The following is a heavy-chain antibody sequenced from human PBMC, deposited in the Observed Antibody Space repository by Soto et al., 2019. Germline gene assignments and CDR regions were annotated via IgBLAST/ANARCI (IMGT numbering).Heavy chain of an antibody. Sequence: SETLSLTCTVSGGSISSSSYYWGWIRQPPGKGLEWIGSIYYSGSTYYNPSLKSRVTISVDTSKNQFSLKLSSVTAADTAVYYCAADRIVVAKDAFDIRGQGTMVTVSS. CDR3: AADRIVVAKDAFDI. CDR2: IYYSGST. D-gene: IGHD3-22*01. J-gene: IGHJ3*02. V-gene: IGHV4-39*01. CDR1: GGSISSSSYY.